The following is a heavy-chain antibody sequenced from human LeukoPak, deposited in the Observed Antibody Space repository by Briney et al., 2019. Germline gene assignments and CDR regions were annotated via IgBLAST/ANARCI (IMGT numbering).Heavy chain of an antibody. Sequence: GGSLTLSCAASGFNFRNYGMHWVRQAPGKGLEWVAYTRDDGSKNWYGDSVKGRFAISRDNSKSTLYLQMNSLRGEDTAVYYCANGDCRGGRCSSGAYWGQGTLVTVSS. CDR1: GFNFRNYG. CDR3: ANGDCRGGRCSSGAY. V-gene: IGHV3-30*02. D-gene: IGHD2-15*01. CDR2: TRDDGSKN. J-gene: IGHJ4*02.